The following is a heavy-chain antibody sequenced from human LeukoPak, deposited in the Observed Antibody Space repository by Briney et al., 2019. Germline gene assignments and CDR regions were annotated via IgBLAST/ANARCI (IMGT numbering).Heavy chain of an antibody. CDR1: GYTFTGYY. D-gene: IGHD3-16*02. CDR3: AREGLDTFGGVIPDY. CDR2: INPNSGGT. Sequence: ASVKVSCKASGYTFTGYYMHWLRQAPGQGLEWMGWINPNSGGTNYAQKFQGRVTMTRDTSISTAYMELSRLRSDDTAVYYCAREGLDTFGGVIPDYWGQGTLVTVSS. V-gene: IGHV1-2*02. J-gene: IGHJ4*02.